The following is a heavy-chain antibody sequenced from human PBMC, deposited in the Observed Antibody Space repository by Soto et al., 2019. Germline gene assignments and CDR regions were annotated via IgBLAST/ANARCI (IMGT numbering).Heavy chain of an antibody. D-gene: IGHD2-21*01. CDR1: ASEFTRQT. J-gene: IGHJ3*02. Sequence: QVQLVQSGAEVKKPGASVKISCRASASEFTRQTIHWVRPAPGHRPEWMGWIIVGSEKVKYSPNFPGRLTITKDTSASIVYMDLNSLTSEDTATYYCARLGYCGGESCYPLDIWGQGTFVSVSS. CDR3: ARLGYCGGESCYPLDI. CDR2: IIVGSEKV. V-gene: IGHV1-3*01.